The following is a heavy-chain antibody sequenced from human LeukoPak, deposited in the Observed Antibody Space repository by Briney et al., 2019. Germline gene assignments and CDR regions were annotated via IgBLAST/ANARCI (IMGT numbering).Heavy chain of an antibody. Sequence: ASVKVSCKASGYTFSTYPITWVRQAPGQGLEWMEWINGDNGNTNYARKFQGRVTMTTHTSSTTAYMELRSLRSDDTAVYYCARGGNSGWYRFPFDVWGQGTMVTVSS. D-gene: IGHD6-19*01. V-gene: IGHV1-18*01. CDR1: GYTFSTYP. CDR3: ARGGNSGWYRFPFDV. CDR2: INGDNGNT. J-gene: IGHJ3*01.